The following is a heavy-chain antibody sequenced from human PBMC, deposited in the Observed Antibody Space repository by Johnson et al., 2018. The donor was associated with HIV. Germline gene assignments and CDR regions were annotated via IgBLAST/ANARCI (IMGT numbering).Heavy chain of an antibody. CDR1: GFAFRTYW. V-gene: IGHV3-74*03. CDR3: AKVDCGGDTCAGYDPFDL. J-gene: IGHJ3*01. Sequence: SLRLSCAASGFAFRTYWMVWVRQVPGKRPVWVARIYNDGSRTTYADSVRGRFTISRDNAKYTVDLQMNSLRVEDTAVYYCAKVDCGGDTCAGYDPFDLWGQGTLVTVSS. CDR2: IYNDGSRT. D-gene: IGHD2-21*01.